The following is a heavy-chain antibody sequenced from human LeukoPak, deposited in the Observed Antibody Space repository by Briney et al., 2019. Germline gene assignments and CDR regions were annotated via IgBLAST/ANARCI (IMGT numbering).Heavy chain of an antibody. Sequence: SQTLSLTCTISGGSLNSDLYYWAWIRQPAGKRLEWIGRIYTNGWTDYNPSLKSRVTISVDTSQNQFYLKLSFVTAADTAFYYCARGSGWNSFDPWGQGTLVTVSS. CDR3: ARGSGWNSFDP. J-gene: IGHJ5*02. V-gene: IGHV4-61*02. CDR2: IYTNGWT. CDR1: GGSLNSDLYY. D-gene: IGHD6-19*01.